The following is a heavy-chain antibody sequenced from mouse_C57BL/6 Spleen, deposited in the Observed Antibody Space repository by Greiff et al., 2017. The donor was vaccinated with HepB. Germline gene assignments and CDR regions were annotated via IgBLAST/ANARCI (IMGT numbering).Heavy chain of an antibody. V-gene: IGHV5-6*01. CDR3: ARQGVGYYGDYFEY. J-gene: IGHJ2*01. CDR1: GFTFSSYG. D-gene: IGHD2-3*01. CDR2: ISSGGSYT. Sequence: EVKLMESGGDLVKPGGSLKLSCAASGFTFSSYGMSWVRQTPDKRLEWVATISSGGSYTYYPDSVKGRFTISRDNAKNTLYLQMSSLKSEDTAMYYCARQGVGYYGDYFEYRGDGTTLAVYS.